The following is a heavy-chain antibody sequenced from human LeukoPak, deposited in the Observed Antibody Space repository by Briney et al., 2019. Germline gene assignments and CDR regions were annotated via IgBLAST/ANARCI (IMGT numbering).Heavy chain of an antibody. CDR1: GGSISSYY. J-gene: IGHJ3*02. D-gene: IGHD3-16*01. V-gene: IGHV4-38-2*02. Sequence: TPSETLSLTCTVSGGSISSYYWSWIRQPPGKGLEWIGSIYHSGSTYYNPSLKSRVTTSVDTSKNQFSLKLSSVTAADTAVYYCARDRRDWGAFDIWGQGTMVTVSS. CDR3: ARDRRDWGAFDI. CDR2: IYHSGST.